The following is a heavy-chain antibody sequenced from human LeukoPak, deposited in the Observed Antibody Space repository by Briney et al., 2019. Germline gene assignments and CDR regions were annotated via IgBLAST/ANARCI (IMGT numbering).Heavy chain of an antibody. J-gene: IGHJ5*02. V-gene: IGHV1-69*04. D-gene: IGHD3-16*01. CDR3: ARDLYRKNPFDP. Sequence: ASVKVSCKASGGAFSSYAISWVRQAPGQGLEWMGRIIPILGIANYAQKFQGRVTITADKSTSTAYMELSSLRSEDTAVYYCARDLYRKNPFDPWGLGTLVSVSS. CDR2: IIPILGIA. CDR1: GGAFSSYA.